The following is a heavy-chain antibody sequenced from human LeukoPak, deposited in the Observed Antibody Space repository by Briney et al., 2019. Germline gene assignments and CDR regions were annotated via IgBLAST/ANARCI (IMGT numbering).Heavy chain of an antibody. CDR2: ISSSSSYI. Sequence: GGSLRLSYAASGFTFSSYSMNWVRQAPGKGLEWVSSISSSSSYIYYADSVKGRFTISRDNAKNSLYLQMNSLRAEDTAVYYCARGPTSSWYYFDYWGQGTLVTVSS. D-gene: IGHD6-13*01. V-gene: IGHV3-21*01. CDR1: GFTFSSYS. J-gene: IGHJ4*02. CDR3: ARGPTSSWYYFDY.